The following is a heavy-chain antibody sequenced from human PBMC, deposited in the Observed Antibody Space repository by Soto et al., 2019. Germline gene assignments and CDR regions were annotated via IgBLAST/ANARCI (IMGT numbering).Heavy chain of an antibody. D-gene: IGHD3-10*01. CDR1: GHSINSDYY. J-gene: IGHJ4*02. CDR3: ARKGYYPSGRINLFDS. CDR2: IYPGGGT. Sequence: SETLSLTCTVAGHSINSDYYWGWIRQPPGKGLEWIGSIYPGGGTYYNPSLKSRVTISIDTSKNQFSLMLTSVTAADTAMYYCARKGYYPSGRINLFDSWGQGTLVTVYS. V-gene: IGHV4-38-2*02.